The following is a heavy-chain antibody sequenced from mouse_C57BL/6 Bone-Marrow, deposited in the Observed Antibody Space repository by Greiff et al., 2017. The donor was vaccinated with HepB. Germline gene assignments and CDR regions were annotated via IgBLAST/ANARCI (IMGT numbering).Heavy chain of an antibody. D-gene: IGHD2-4*01. CDR2: IYPRSGNT. J-gene: IGHJ3*01. V-gene: IGHV1-81*01. CDR1: GYTFTSYG. Sequence: QVQLQQSGAELARPGASVKLSCKASGYTFTSYGISWVKQRTGQGLEWIGEIYPRSGNTYYNEKFKGKATLTADKSSSTAYMELRSLTSEDSAVYFCARPLYYDYDRFAYWGQGTLVTVSA. CDR3: ARPLYYDYDRFAY.